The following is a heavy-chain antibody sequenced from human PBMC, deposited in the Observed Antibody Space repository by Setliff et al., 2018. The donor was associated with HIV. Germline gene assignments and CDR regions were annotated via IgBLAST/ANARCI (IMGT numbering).Heavy chain of an antibody. Sequence: GGSLRLSCAASGFTFSNYAMTWVRQDPGKGLEWLSGITSSGGNTYYADSVKGRFTISRDNSKNTLYLQMNSLRAEDTAVYYCAKDMRIAPRPGYYYYGMGVLGKGTTVTVSS. CDR3: AKDMRIAPRPGYYYYGMGV. CDR1: GFTFSNYA. V-gene: IGHV3-23*01. D-gene: IGHD6-6*01. J-gene: IGHJ6*04. CDR2: ITSSGGNT.